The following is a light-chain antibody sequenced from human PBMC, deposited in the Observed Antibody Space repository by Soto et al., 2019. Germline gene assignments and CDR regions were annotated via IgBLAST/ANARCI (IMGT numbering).Light chain of an antibody. Sequence: DIVMTQSPDSLAVSLGERATINCKSSQTVLYSSNNKNYLAWYQQKPGQPPKLLIYWASTRESGVPDRFSGSGSGTDFPLTISSLQAEDVAVYYCQQYYNTPWTFGQGTEVEFK. CDR1: QTVLYSSNNKNY. CDR2: WAS. J-gene: IGKJ1*01. CDR3: QQYYNTPWT. V-gene: IGKV4-1*01.